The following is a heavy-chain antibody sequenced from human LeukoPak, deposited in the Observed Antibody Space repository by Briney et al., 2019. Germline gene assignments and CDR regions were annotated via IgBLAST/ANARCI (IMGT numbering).Heavy chain of an antibody. J-gene: IGHJ3*02. D-gene: IGHD1-1*01. CDR2: IYHSGST. CDR1: GGSISSDGYY. V-gene: IGHV4-30-2*01. CDR3: ASDGILENAFDI. Sequence: PSQTLSLTCTVSGGSISSDGYYWSWLRQPPGKGLECFGFIYHSGSTYYNPSLKSRVTISIDRSKNQFSLKLTSVTAADTAVYYCASDGILENAFDIWGQGTMVTVSS.